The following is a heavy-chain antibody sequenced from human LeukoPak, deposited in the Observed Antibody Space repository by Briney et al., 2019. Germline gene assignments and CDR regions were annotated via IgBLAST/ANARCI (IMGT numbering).Heavy chain of an antibody. Sequence: SETLSLTCTVSGYSISSGYYWGWIRQPPGKGLEWIGSIYHSGSTYYNPSLKSRVTISVDTSKNQFSLKLSSVTAADTAVYYCARVKTPPRLRLNWFDPWGQGTLVTVSS. D-gene: IGHD4-17*01. V-gene: IGHV4-38-2*02. CDR3: ARVKTPPRLRLNWFDP. CDR1: GYSISSGYY. J-gene: IGHJ5*02. CDR2: IYHSGST.